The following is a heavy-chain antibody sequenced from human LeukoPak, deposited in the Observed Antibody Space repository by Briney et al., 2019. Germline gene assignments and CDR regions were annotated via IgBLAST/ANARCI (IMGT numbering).Heavy chain of an antibody. Sequence: GGSLRLSCAASGFSFSSFWMHWVRQVPGKGLLWVSGINSDGRTTGYADSVKGRFTISRDNAKNTVDLQMNSLRAEDTAVYYCAREPTYSSSWYTSCDYWGQGTLVTVSS. D-gene: IGHD6-13*01. CDR3: AREPTYSSSWYTSCDY. J-gene: IGHJ4*02. CDR1: GFSFSSFW. CDR2: INSDGRTT. V-gene: IGHV3-74*01.